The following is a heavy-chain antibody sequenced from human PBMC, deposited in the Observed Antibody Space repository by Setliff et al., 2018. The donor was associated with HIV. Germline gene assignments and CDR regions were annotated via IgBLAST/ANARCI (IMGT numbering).Heavy chain of an antibody. CDR3: ARREGAGKFDY. CDR2: IYTSGST. V-gene: IGHV4-4*09. CDR1: GGSISSYY. Sequence: PSETLSLTCTVSGGSISSYYWSWIRQPPGKGLEWIGYIYTSGSTNYNPSLKSRVTTSVDTSKNQFSLKLSSVTAADTAVYYCARREGAGKFDYWGQGTLVTVSS. J-gene: IGHJ4*02.